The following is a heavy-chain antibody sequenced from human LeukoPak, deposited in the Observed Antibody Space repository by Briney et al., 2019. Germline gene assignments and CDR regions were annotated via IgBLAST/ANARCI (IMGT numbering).Heavy chain of an antibody. J-gene: IGHJ5*02. V-gene: IGHV4-34*01. Sequence: SETLSLTCAVYGGSFSGYYWSRIRQPPGKGLEWIGEINHSGSTNYNPSLKSRVTISVDTSKNQFSLKLSSATAADTAVYYCARGVSSRGYSYGSLGWFDPWGQGTLVTVSS. D-gene: IGHD5-18*01. CDR3: ARGVSSRGYSYGSLGWFDP. CDR2: INHSGST. CDR1: GGSFSGYY.